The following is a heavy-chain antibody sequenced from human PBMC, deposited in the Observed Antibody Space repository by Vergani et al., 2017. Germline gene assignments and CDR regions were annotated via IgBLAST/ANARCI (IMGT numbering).Heavy chain of an antibody. D-gene: IGHD2-2*01. CDR1: GFTFSSYS. CDR3: ARDGKSRDCSSTSCYSWLRY. Sequence: DVHLAESGGGFFQPGGSLRLSCSASGFTFSSYSMNWVRQAPGKGLEWVSSISSSSSYIYYADSVKGRFTISRDNAKNSLYLQMNSLRAEDTAVYYCARDGKSRDCSSTSCYSWLRYWGQGTLVTVSS. V-gene: IGHV3-21*01. CDR2: ISSSSSYI. J-gene: IGHJ4*02.